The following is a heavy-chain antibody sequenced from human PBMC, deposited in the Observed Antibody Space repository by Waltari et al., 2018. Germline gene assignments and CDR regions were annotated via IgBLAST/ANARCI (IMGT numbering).Heavy chain of an antibody. Sequence: QVQLVQSGAEVKKPGASVKVSCKASGYTFTGYYMHWVRQAPGQGLEWMGRINPNSGGTNYAQKFQGRVTMTRDTSISTAYMELSRLRSDDTAVYYCARGDPTYYYDSSGYYYYDYWGQGTLVTVSS. CDR1: GYTFTGYY. J-gene: IGHJ4*02. D-gene: IGHD3-22*01. CDR3: ARGDPTYYYDSSGYYYYDY. V-gene: IGHV1-2*06. CDR2: INPNSGGT.